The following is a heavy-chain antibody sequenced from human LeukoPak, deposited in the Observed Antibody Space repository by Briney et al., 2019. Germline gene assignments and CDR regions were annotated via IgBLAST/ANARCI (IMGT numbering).Heavy chain of an antibody. Sequence: GGSLRLSCAASGFTFSSYGMHWVRQAPGKGLEWVAVISYDGSNKYYADSVKGRFTISRDNSKNTLYLQMNSLRAEDTAVYYCAKDKASGLSFDYWGQGTLVTVSS. CDR2: ISYDGSNK. J-gene: IGHJ4*02. CDR1: GFTFSSYG. D-gene: IGHD5-12*01. CDR3: AKDKASGLSFDY. V-gene: IGHV3-30*18.